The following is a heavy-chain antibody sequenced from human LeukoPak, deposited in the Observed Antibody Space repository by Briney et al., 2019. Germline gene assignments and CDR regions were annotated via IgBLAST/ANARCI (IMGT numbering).Heavy chain of an antibody. V-gene: IGHV3-23*01. CDR1: GFTFSSYA. Sequence: GGSLRLSCAASGFTFSSYAMSWVRQAPGKGLEWVSAISGSGGSTYYADSVKGRFTISRDNSKNTVYLQMNSLRAEDTAVYYCARVGYYNFWSGYLEDWGQGTLVTVSS. CDR2: ISGSGGST. J-gene: IGHJ4*02. CDR3: ARVGYYNFWSGYLED. D-gene: IGHD3-3*01.